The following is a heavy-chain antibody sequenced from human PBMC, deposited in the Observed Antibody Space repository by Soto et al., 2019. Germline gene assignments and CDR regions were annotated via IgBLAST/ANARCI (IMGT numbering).Heavy chain of an antibody. CDR2: IYSGGST. Sequence: QPGGSLRLSCAASGFTVSSNYMSWVRQAPGKGLEWVSVIYSGGSTYYADSVKGRFTISRDNSKNTLYLQMNSLRAEDTAVYYCARGQYDILTGYPFYYYYGMDVWGQGTTVTVSS. CDR1: GFTVSSNY. V-gene: IGHV3-53*01. D-gene: IGHD3-9*01. J-gene: IGHJ6*02. CDR3: ARGQYDILTGYPFYYYYGMDV.